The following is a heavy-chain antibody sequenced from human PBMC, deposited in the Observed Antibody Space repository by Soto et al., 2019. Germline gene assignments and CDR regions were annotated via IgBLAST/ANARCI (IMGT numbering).Heavy chain of an antibody. CDR1: GFTFSSYG. V-gene: IGHV3-33*01. Sequence: GGSLRLSCAASGFTFSSYGMHWVRQAPGKGLEWVAVIWYDGSNKYYADSVKGRFTISRDNSKNTLYLQMNSLRAEDTAVYCCARGEGEDGMDVWGQGTTVTVSS. D-gene: IGHD3-16*01. CDR3: ARGEGEDGMDV. CDR2: IWYDGSNK. J-gene: IGHJ6*02.